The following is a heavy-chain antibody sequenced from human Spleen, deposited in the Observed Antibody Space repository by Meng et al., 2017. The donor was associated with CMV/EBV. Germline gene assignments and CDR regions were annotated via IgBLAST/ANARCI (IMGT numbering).Heavy chain of an antibody. CDR2: IYTSEST. Sequence: SETLSLTCTVSGGSVSSDTYYWSWIRQPAGKGLEWIGRIYTSESTNHHPSLKSRVTMSVDTSKSQFSLRLSSVTAADTAVYYCARDAYSSSSHDYWGQGTLVTVSS. D-gene: IGHD6-6*01. V-gene: IGHV4-61*02. J-gene: IGHJ4*02. CDR1: GGSVSSDTYY. CDR3: ARDAYSSSSHDY.